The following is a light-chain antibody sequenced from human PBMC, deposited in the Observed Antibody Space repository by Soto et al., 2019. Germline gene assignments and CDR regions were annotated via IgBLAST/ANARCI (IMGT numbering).Light chain of an antibody. CDR3: SSYTSSSTQV. CDR2: EVS. CDR1: RRDVGGYNY. Sequence: QSALTQPASVSGSPGQSITISCTGTRRDVGGYNYFSWYQQHPGKAPKLLIYEVSNRPSGVSNRFSGSKSGNTASLTISGLQAEDEADYYCSSYTSSSTQVFGTGTKLTVL. V-gene: IGLV2-14*01. J-gene: IGLJ1*01.